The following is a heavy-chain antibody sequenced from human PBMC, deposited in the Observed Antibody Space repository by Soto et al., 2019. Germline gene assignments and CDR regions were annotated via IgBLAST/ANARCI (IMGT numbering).Heavy chain of an antibody. J-gene: IGHJ4*02. CDR1: GFTFSSGS. CDR2: ISSASSET. V-gene: IGHV3-21*01. Sequence: PGGSLRLTCEASGFTFSSGSLNWVRQGPGKGLGWVGSISSASSETWYADSAKGRFIISRENAQNTLFSQMHTPRPEDAATHYCAKVAYWGPGTQVTVSS. CDR3: AKVAY.